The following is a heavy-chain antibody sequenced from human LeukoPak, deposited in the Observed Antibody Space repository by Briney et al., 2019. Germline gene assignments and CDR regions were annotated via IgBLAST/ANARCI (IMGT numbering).Heavy chain of an antibody. CDR2: ISAFNGNT. CDR3: ARGSYDSSGYYSI. D-gene: IGHD3-22*01. Sequence: ASVKVSCKAFGYTFTSYGISWVRQAPGQGLEWMGWISAFNGNTNFAQKVQGRVTLTTDTSTSTAYMDLRSLRSDDTAVYYCARGSYDSSGYYSIWGQGTLVTVSS. J-gene: IGHJ4*02. V-gene: IGHV1-18*01. CDR1: GYTFTSYG.